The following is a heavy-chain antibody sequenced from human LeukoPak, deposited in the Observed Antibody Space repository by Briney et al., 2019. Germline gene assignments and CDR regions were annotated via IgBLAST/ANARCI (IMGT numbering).Heavy chain of an antibody. CDR2: IGGSGDTT. CDR1: GFTFSNYA. J-gene: IGHJ4*02. D-gene: IGHD5-18*01. V-gene: IGHV3-23*01. Sequence: GGSLRLSCAASGFTFSNYAMTWVRQAPGKGLEWVSGIGGSGDTTYYPDSVKGRFTISRDNSKNTLYLQMNSLRAEDTAVYYCAKDRIQLWYYFDYWGQGTLVTVSS. CDR3: AKDRIQLWYYFDY.